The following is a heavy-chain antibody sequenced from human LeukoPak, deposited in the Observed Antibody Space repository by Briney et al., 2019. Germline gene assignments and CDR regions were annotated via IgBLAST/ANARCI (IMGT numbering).Heavy chain of an antibody. D-gene: IGHD3-22*01. CDR2: IYPGDSDT. CDR3: ARGSGYYDSSGPHWFDP. CDR1: GYSFTSYW. Sequence: GESLKISCKGSGYSFTSYWIGWVRPMPGKGLEWMGIIYPGDSDTRYSPSFQGQVTISVDKSIRIAYLQWSSLKASDTAMYYCARGSGYYDSSGPHWFDPWGQGTLVTVSS. V-gene: IGHV5-51*01. J-gene: IGHJ5*02.